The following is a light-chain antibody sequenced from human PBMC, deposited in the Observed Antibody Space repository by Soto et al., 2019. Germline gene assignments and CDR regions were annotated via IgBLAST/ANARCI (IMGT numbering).Light chain of an antibody. J-gene: IGKJ1*01. CDR1: QSIDNY. V-gene: IGKV1-39*01. CDR2: AAS. Sequence: DIQMTQSPSSLSASVGDRVTITCRASQSIDNYLNWYQQKPGKAPNLLIYAASTLLCGVPSRFSGRGSGSHFTRTISSLQPKDFATYFFQQSYSSPETFGQGTKVEIK. CDR3: QQSYSSPET.